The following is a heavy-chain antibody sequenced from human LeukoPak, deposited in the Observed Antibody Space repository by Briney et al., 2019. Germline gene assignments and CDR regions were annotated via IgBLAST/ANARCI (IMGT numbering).Heavy chain of an antibody. V-gene: IGHV3-9*01. CDR3: AKDGSGWYFNWFDP. CDR2: ISWNSGSI. CDR1: GFTFDDYA. D-gene: IGHD6-19*01. Sequence: GRSLRLSCAASGFTFDDYAMHWVRQAPGKGLEWVSGISWNSGSIGYADSVKGRFTISRDNAKNSLYLQMNSLRAEDTALYYCAKDGSGWYFNWFDPWGQGTLVTVSS. J-gene: IGHJ5*02.